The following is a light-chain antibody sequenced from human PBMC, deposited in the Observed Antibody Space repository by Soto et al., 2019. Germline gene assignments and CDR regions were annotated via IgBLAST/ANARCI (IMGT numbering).Light chain of an antibody. CDR1: QDVHID. CDR3: QQYATWPRT. CDR2: GVS. Sequence: TLMTQSPATLSVSPGETATLSCRSSQDVHIDLAWYHQKPGQAPTLLIYGVSARAPGVPARFSGAGSGTEFTLTIRSLQSADFGVYYCQQYATWPRTFGQGTKVAIQ. J-gene: IGKJ2*01. V-gene: IGKV3-15*01.